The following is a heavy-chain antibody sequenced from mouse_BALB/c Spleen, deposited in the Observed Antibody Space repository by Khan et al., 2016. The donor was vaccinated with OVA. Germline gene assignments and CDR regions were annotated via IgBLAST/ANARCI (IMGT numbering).Heavy chain of an antibody. Sequence: QVRLQQSGAELARPGASVKLSCKTSGYTFTDYYINWVKQRTGQGLEWIGEISPGSGDTYYNERFKGKATLTADKSSSTAYIQLSSLTSEASAVYFCARRNYFGYTFAYWGQGTLVPVSA. V-gene: IGHV1-77*01. CDR3: ARRNYFGYTFAY. CDR2: ISPGSGDT. D-gene: IGHD1-2*01. CDR1: GYTFTDYY. J-gene: IGHJ3*01.